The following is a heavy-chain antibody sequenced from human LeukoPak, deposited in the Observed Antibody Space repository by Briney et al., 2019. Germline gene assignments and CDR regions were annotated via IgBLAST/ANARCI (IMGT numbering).Heavy chain of an antibody. CDR2: ISSSSSYI. CDR1: GFTFSSYS. CDR3: ARDGGSSSWYEFHLGFDY. J-gene: IGHJ4*02. D-gene: IGHD6-13*01. Sequence: GGSLRLSCAASGFTFSSYSMNWVRQAPGKGLEWVSSISSSSSYIYYADSVKGRFTISRDNAKNSLYLQMNTLRAEDTAVYYCARDGGSSSWYEFHLGFDYWGQGTLVTVSS. V-gene: IGHV3-21*01.